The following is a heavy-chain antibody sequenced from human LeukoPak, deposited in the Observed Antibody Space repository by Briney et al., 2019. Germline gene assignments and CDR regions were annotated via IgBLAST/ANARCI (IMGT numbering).Heavy chain of an antibody. CDR2: IYTSGST. V-gene: IGHV4-4*07. CDR3: ARDHDRDGYNWFDY. J-gene: IGHJ4*02. D-gene: IGHD5-24*01. CDR1: GGSISSYY. Sequence: SETLSLTCTVSGGSISSYYWSWIRQPAGKGLEWIGRIYTSGSTNYNPSLKSRVTMSVDTSKNQFSLKLSSVTAADTAVYHCARDHDRDGYNWFDYWGQGTLVTVSS.